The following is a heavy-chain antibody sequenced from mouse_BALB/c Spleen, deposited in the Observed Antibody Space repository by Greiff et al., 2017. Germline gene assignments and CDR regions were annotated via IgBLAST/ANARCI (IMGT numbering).Heavy chain of an antibody. CDR3: ARSEGYYAMDY. V-gene: IGHV1-82*01. J-gene: IGHJ4*01. CDR2: IYPGDGDT. Sequence: VQLQESGPELVKPGASVKISCKASGYAFSSSWMNWVKQRPGQGLEWIGRIYPGDGDTNYNGKFKGKATLTADKSSSTAYMQLSSLTSVDSAVYFCARSEGYYAMDYWGQGTSVTVSS. CDR1: GYAFSSSW.